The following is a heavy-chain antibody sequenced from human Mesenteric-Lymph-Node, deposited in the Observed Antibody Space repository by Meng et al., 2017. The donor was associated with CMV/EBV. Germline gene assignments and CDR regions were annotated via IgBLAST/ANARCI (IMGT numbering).Heavy chain of an antibody. V-gene: IGHV4-34*01. Sequence: SETLSLTCDVDGGSFTDYYWIWIRQPPGKGLEWIGEINHSGSTNYNPSLKSRVTISVDTSKNQFSLKLSSVTAADTAVYYCARGGLRITIFGVVPWGLDYWGQGTLVTVSS. CDR2: INHSGST. CDR3: ARGGLRITIFGVVPWGLDY. D-gene: IGHD3-3*01. CDR1: GGSFTDYY. J-gene: IGHJ4*02.